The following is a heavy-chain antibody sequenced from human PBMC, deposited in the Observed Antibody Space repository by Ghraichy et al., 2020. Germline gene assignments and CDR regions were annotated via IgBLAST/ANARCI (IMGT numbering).Heavy chain of an antibody. CDR1: GFTFSDYY. J-gene: IGHJ6*02. V-gene: IGHV3-11*01. Sequence: GGSLRLSCAASGFTFSDYYMSWIRQAPGKGLEWVSYISSSGSTIYYADSVKGRFTISRDNAKNSLYLQMNSLRAEDTAVYYCARDSGIVGATTRYYYYGMDVWGQGTTVTVSS. CDR3: ARDSGIVGATTRYYYYGMDV. CDR2: ISSSGSTI. D-gene: IGHD1-26*01.